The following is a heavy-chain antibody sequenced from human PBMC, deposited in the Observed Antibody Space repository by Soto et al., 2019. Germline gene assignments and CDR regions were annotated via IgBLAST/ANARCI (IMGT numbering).Heavy chain of an antibody. J-gene: IGHJ6*03. CDR2: ISYDGSNK. Sequence: GGSLRLSCAASGFTFGSYGMHWVRQAPGKGLEWVAVISYDGSNKYYADSVKGRFTISRDNSKNTLYLQMNSLRAEDTAVYYCAKSKDYYYYMDVWGKGTTVTVSS. CDR3: AKSKDYYYYMDV. V-gene: IGHV3-30*18. CDR1: GFTFGSYG.